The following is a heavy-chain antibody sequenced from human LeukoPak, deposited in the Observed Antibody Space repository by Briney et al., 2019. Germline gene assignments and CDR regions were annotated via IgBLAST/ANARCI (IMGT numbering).Heavy chain of an antibody. CDR2: IDSDGSST. D-gene: IGHD3-22*01. CDR1: GFTFSSYW. CDR3: ARGRYSGYYDSRSYGLGDY. V-gene: IGHV3-74*01. J-gene: IGHJ4*02. Sequence: GGSLRLSCAASGFTFSSYWMHWVRQAPGKGLVWVSRIDSDGSSTNSADSVKGRFTISRDNAKNTLYLQMNSLRAEDTAVYYCARGRYSGYYDSRSYGLGDYWGQGTLVTVSS.